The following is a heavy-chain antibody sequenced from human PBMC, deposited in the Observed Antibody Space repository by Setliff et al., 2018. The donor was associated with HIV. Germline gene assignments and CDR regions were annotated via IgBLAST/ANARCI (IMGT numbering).Heavy chain of an antibody. CDR2: IYHSGTT. Sequence: SETLSLTCAVSGYSISSGHYWGWIRQPPGKGLEWIGSIYHSGTTYDNPSLTSLVTISVDTSKNQFFLKMSSVTAANTAVYYCARHGAYEAYYDYMDVWGKGTTVTVSS. V-gene: IGHV4-38-2*01. J-gene: IGHJ6*03. D-gene: IGHD5-12*01. CDR3: ARHGAYEAYYDYMDV. CDR1: GYSISSGHY.